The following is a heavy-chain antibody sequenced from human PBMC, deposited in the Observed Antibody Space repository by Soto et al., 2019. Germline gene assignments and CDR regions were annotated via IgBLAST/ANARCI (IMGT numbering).Heavy chain of an antibody. CDR2: IYYSGST. Sequence: SETLSLTCTVSGGSISSGDYYWSWIRQPPGKGLEWIGYIYYSGSTYYNPSLKSRVTISVDTSKNQFSLKLSSVTAADTAVYYCARGIVVVPATPDWFDPWGQGTLVTVSS. CDR3: ARGIVVVPATPDWFDP. V-gene: IGHV4-30-4*01. D-gene: IGHD2-2*01. J-gene: IGHJ5*02. CDR1: GGSISSGDYY.